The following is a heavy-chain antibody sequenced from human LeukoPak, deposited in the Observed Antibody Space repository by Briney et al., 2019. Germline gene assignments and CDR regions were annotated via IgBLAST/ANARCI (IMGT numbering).Heavy chain of an antibody. D-gene: IGHD3-3*01. CDR3: ARSLRFLEWLSAFDY. J-gene: IGHJ4*02. CDR1: GYTFTSYY. V-gene: IGHV1-69*13. CDR2: IIPIFGTA. Sequence: GASVKVSCKASGYTFTSYYMHWVRQAPGQGLEWMGGIIPIFGTANYAQKFQGRVTITADESTSAAYMELSSLRSEDTAVYYCARSLRFLEWLSAFDYWGQGTLVTVSS.